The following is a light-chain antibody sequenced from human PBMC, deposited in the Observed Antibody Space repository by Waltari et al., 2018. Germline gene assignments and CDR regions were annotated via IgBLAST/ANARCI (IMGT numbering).Light chain of an antibody. CDR1: QSLLHSSGYTF. J-gene: IGKJ1*01. Sequence: DIVMTQSPLSLPVGPGEPASISCRSSQSLLHSSGYTFLDWYLQKPGQSPQLLIYLVSNRASGVPDRFSGSGSGTDFTLKISRVEAEDVGVYYCMQARQTPWTFGQGTKVEIK. CDR3: MQARQTPWT. V-gene: IGKV2-28*01. CDR2: LVS.